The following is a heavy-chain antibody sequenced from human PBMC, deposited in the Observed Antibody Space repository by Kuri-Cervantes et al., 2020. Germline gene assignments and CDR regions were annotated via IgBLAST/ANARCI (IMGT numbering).Heavy chain of an antibody. CDR2: ISYDGSNK. D-gene: IGHD6-13*01. J-gene: IGHJ4*02. V-gene: IGHV3-30*18. CDR1: GFTFDDYA. CDR3: AKDHGSSWNYYYFDY. Sequence: GGSLRLSCAASGFTFDDYAMHWVRQAPGKGLEWVAVISYDGSNKYYADSVKGRFIISRDNSKNTLYLQMNSLKAEDTAVYYCAKDHGSSWNYYYFDYWGQGTLVTVSS.